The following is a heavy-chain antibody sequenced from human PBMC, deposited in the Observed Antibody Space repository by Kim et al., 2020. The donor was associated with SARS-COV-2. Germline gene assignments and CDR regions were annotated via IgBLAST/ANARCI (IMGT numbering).Heavy chain of an antibody. D-gene: IGHD3-10*01. CDR2: ISGSGGNT. V-gene: IGHV3-23*01. CDR3: AKDRRGSATYDVFDM. Sequence: GGSLRLSCAASGFTFSSYAMSWVRQAPGKGLEWVSSISGSGGNTYYADAAKGRFTISRDNSKNTLYLQMSSLRVEDTALFYCAKDRRGSATYDVFDMWG. CDR1: GFTFSSYA. J-gene: IGHJ3*02.